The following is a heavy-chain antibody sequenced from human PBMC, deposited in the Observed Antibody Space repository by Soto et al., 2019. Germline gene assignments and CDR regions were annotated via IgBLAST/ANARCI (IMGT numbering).Heavy chain of an antibody. Sequence: SETLSLTCTVSGGSVSVYYWSWIRQPPGQALEWIGYIYDSGSPYYNPPLRSRVIISADTSKNQISLNLTSATAADTAVYYCARGVGSSPPRYWGRGTLVTVSS. D-gene: IGHD1-26*01. CDR1: GGSVSVYY. CDR3: ARGVGSSPPRY. CDR2: IYDSGSP. V-gene: IGHV4-59*02. J-gene: IGHJ4*02.